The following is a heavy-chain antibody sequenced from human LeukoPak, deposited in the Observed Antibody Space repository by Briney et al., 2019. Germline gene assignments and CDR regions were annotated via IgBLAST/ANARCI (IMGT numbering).Heavy chain of an antibody. CDR2: ISDDDDST. CDR3: AKTLFGFRYGKIDY. J-gene: IGHJ4*02. Sequence: GGSLRLSCATSHFTFGCHAMNWVRQAPGKGLEWVSSISDDDDSTYYADSVKGRFTISRDNSKNTLYLDMNNLRAEDTALYFCAKTLFGFRYGKIDYWGQGTLVTVSS. CDR1: HFTFGCHA. V-gene: IGHV3-23*01. D-gene: IGHD5-18*01.